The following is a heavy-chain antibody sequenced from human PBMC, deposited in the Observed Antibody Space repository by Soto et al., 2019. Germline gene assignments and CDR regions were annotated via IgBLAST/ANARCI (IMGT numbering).Heavy chain of an antibody. J-gene: IGHJ3*02. V-gene: IGHV4-59*01. CDR3: ARGDQGLVGGSDAFDI. CDR1: GGSISRYY. D-gene: IGHD1-26*01. CDR2: IYYSGST. Sequence: SETLSLTCTVSGGSISRYYWSWIRQPPGKGLEWIGYIYYSGSTNYNPSLKSRVTMTRDTSINTAYMQLSRLRSDDTAVYYCARGDQGLVGGSDAFDIWGQGTMVTVSS.